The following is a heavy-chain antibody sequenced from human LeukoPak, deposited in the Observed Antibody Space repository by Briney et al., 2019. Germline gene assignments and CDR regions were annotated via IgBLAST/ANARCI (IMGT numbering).Heavy chain of an antibody. V-gene: IGHV4-39*01. Sequence: SETLSLTCTVSGGSISSSSYYWGWIRQPPGKGLEWIGSIYYSGSTYYNPSLKSRVTISVDTSKNQFSLKLSSVTAADTAVYYCARPYSSSWSNCDYWGQGTLVTVSS. CDR3: ARPYSSSWSNCDY. J-gene: IGHJ4*02. CDR2: IYYSGST. CDR1: GGSISSSSYY. D-gene: IGHD6-13*01.